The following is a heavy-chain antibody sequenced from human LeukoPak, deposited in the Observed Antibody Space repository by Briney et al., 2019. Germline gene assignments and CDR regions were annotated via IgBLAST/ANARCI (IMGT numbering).Heavy chain of an antibody. CDR2: IKQDGSEK. D-gene: IGHD6-13*01. V-gene: IGHV3-7*01. Sequence: GGSLRLSCAASGFTFSSYWMSWVRQAPGKGLERVANIKQDGSEKYYVDSVKGRFTISRDNAKNSLYLQMNSLRAEDTAVYYCARQGISSRGAFDIWGQGTMVTVSS. J-gene: IGHJ3*02. CDR3: ARQGISSRGAFDI. CDR1: GFTFSSYW.